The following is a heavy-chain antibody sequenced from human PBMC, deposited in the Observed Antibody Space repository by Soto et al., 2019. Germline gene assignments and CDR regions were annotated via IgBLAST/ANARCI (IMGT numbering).Heavy chain of an antibody. CDR2: INHSGST. CDR3: ARGDFGARGY. J-gene: IGHJ4*02. V-gene: IGHV4-34*01. D-gene: IGHD3-3*01. Sequence: QVLLQQWGAGLLKPSETLSLTCAVYGGSFSDYYWSWIRQPPGKGLEWIGEINHSGSTNYNPSLKCGVTISVDTSTNQFSLKLSSVTAADTAVYYCARGDFGARGYWGQGTLVTVSS. CDR1: GGSFSDYY.